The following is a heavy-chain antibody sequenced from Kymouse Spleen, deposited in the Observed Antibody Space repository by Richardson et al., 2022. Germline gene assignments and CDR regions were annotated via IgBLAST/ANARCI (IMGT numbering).Heavy chain of an antibody. V-gene: IGHV4-39*01. D-gene: IGHD3-10*01. Sequence: QLQLQESGPGLVKPSETLSLTCTVSGGSISSSSYYWGWIRQPPGKGLEWIGSIYYSGSTYYNPSLKSRVTISVDTSKNQFSLKLSSVTAADTAVYYCARQGYYGSGSYYNPNYYGMDVWGQGTTVTVSS. CDR2: IYYSGST. J-gene: IGHJ6*02. CDR1: GGSISSSSYY. CDR3: ARQGYYGSGSYYNPNYYGMDV.